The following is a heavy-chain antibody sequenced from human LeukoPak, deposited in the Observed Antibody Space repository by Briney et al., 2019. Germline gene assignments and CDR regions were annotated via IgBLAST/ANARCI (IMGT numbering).Heavy chain of an antibody. CDR2: MNPNSGDT. CDR1: GYPFSSYD. V-gene: IGHV1-8*01. D-gene: IGHD3-9*01. Sequence: ASVKVSCRAPGYPFSSYDINWVRQATGRGLEWLGWMNPNSGDTGYAQKFQGRITMTRDTSITTAYMELSSLRSEDTAVYYCAREVISTGYYCSKSQYGMDVWGQGTTVTVSS. J-gene: IGHJ6*02. CDR3: AREVISTGYYCSKSQYGMDV.